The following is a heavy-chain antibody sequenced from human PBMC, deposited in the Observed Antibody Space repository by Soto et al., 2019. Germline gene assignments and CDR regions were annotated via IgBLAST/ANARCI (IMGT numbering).Heavy chain of an antibody. CDR1: GGSISSGGFH. J-gene: IGHJ4*02. CDR2: IFYSGST. D-gene: IGHD5-18*01. Sequence: SETLSLTCTVSGGSISSGGFHWSWIRQHPGKGLEWIGFIFYSGSTNYNPSLKSRVTISVDTSKNQFSLKVSSVTAADTAVYYCARHRDSYGSGDFDYWGQGTLVTVSS. V-gene: IGHV4-61*08. CDR3: ARHRDSYGSGDFDY.